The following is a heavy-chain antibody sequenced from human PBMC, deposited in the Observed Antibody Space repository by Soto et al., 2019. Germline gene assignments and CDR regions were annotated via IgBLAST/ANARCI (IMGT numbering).Heavy chain of an antibody. V-gene: IGHV1-69*13. Sequence: SVKVSCKASGGTFSSYAISWVRQAPGQGLEWMGGIIPIFGTANYAQKFQGRVTITADESTSTAYMELSSLRSEDTAVYYCARDPSAYCGGDCYFDYWGQGTLVTVSS. D-gene: IGHD2-21*02. CDR1: GGTFSSYA. CDR3: ARDPSAYCGGDCYFDY. CDR2: IIPIFGTA. J-gene: IGHJ4*02.